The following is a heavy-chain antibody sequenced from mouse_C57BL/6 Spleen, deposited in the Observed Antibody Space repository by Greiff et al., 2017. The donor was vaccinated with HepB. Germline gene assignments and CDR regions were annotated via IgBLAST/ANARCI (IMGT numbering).Heavy chain of an antibody. CDR3: AREGYYGSSPFAY. Sequence: QVQLKESGAELVKPGASVKMSCKASGYTFTTYPIEWMKQNHGKSLEWIGNFHPYNDDTKYNEKFKGKATLTVEKSSSTVYLELSRLTSDDSAVYYCAREGYYGSSPFAYWGQGTLVTVSA. V-gene: IGHV1-47*01. D-gene: IGHD1-1*01. CDR1: GYTFTTYP. CDR2: FHPYNDDT. J-gene: IGHJ3*01.